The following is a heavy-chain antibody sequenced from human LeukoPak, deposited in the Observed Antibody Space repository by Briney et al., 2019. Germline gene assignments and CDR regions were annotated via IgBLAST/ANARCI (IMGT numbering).Heavy chain of an antibody. Sequence: GGSPRLSCAASGFTFSSYGMHWVRQAPGKGLEWVAVIWYDGSNKYYADSVKGRFTISRDNSKNTLYLQMNSLRAEDTAVYYCARDLENCSGGSCYYYYYGMDVWGQGTTVTVSS. D-gene: IGHD2-15*01. CDR2: IWYDGSNK. CDR3: ARDLENCSGGSCYYYYYGMDV. J-gene: IGHJ6*02. V-gene: IGHV3-33*01. CDR1: GFTFSSYG.